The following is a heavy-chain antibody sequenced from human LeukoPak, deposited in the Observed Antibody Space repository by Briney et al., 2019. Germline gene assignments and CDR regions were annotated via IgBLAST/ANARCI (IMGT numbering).Heavy chain of an antibody. CDR2: INWNGGGT. Sequence: GGSLRLSCAASGFTFSDYYMSWVRQAPGKGLEWVSGINWNGGGTGYEDSVKGRFTISRDNAKNSLYLQMNSLRAEDTALYYCARSREYSSSIDYWGQGTLVTVSS. V-gene: IGHV3-20*04. D-gene: IGHD6-6*01. J-gene: IGHJ4*02. CDR1: GFTFSDYY. CDR3: ARSREYSSSIDY.